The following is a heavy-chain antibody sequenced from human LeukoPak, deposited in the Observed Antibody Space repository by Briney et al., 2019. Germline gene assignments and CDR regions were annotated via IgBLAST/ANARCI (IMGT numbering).Heavy chain of an antibody. D-gene: IGHD3-10*01. Sequence: KTSETLSLTCTVSGYSISSGYYWGWIRQPPGKGLEWIGSINHSGSTNYNPSLKSRVTISVDTSKNQFSLKLSSVTAADTAVYYCARGSLYYYGSGSYRRPFDYWGQGTLVAVSS. CDR2: INHSGST. V-gene: IGHV4-38-2*02. CDR3: ARGSLYYYGSGSYRRPFDY. CDR1: GYSISSGYY. J-gene: IGHJ4*02.